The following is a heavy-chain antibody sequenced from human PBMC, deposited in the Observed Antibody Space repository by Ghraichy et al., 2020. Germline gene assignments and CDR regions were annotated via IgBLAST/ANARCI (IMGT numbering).Heavy chain of an antibody. CDR3: ATLDVTIFGVVIYARWFDP. D-gene: IGHD3-3*01. CDR2: FDPEDGET. V-gene: IGHV1-24*01. CDR1: GYTLTELS. Sequence: ASVKVSCKVSGYTLTELSMHWVRQAPGKGLEWMGGFDPEDGETIYAQKFQGRVTMTEDTSTDTAYMELSSLRSEDTAVYYCATLDVTIFGVVIYARWFDPWGQGTLVTVSS. J-gene: IGHJ5*02.